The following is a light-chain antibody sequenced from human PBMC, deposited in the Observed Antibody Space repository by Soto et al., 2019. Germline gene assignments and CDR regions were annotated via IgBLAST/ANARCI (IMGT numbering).Light chain of an antibody. CDR3: CSYAGTYHYV. J-gene: IGLJ1*01. Sequence: QSVLTQPRSVSGSPGQSVTISCTGTSSDVGAYNYVSWYQQHPGKAPELMIYDVSKRPSGVPDRFSGSKSGNTASLTISGLQAEDEADYYCCSYAGTYHYVFGTGTKVTVL. CDR1: SSDVGAYNY. V-gene: IGLV2-11*01. CDR2: DVS.